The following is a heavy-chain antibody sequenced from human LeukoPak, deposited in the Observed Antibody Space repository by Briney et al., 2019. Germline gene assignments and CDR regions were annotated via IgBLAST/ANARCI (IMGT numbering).Heavy chain of an antibody. CDR3: ARAPERWYSYGSYTFYYMDV. D-gene: IGHD5-18*01. CDR2: IYYSGST. CDR1: GGSIRNYY. V-gene: IGHV4-59*01. J-gene: IGHJ6*03. Sequence: MASETLSLTCTVSGGSIRNYYWSWIRQPPGKGLEWIGYIYYSGSTNYNPSLESRVTISVDTSKNQISLKLSSVTAADTTVYYCARAPERWYSYGSYTFYYMDVWGKGTTVTVSS.